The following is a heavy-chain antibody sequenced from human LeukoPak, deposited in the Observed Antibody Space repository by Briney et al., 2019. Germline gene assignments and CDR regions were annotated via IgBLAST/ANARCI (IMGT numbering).Heavy chain of an antibody. CDR1: GFTFSTYW. J-gene: IGHJ6*03. CDR3: ARDASRGSGSYIQYYYYMDV. D-gene: IGHD3-10*01. V-gene: IGHV3-7*01. CDR2: IKQDGSEK. Sequence: GGSLRLSCAASGFTFSTYWMIWVRQAPGKGLEWVANIKQDGSEKNYVDSVKGRFTISRDNAKNSLYLQMNSLRAEDTAVYYCARDASRGSGSYIQYYYYMDVWGKGTTVTVSS.